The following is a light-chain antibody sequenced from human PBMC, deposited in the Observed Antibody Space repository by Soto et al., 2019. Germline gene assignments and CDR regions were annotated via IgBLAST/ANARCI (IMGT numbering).Light chain of an antibody. CDR2: EVI. V-gene: IGLV2-8*01. CDR3: SSYGGSNNLV. J-gene: IGLJ3*02. Sequence: QSALTQPPSASGSPGQSVTISCTGTSSDVGGYDYVSWYQQYPGKAPKVMIYEVIKRPSGVPDRFSGSKSGNTASLTVSGLQAEDGADYYCSSYGGSNNLVFGGGTKLTVL. CDR1: SSDVGGYDY.